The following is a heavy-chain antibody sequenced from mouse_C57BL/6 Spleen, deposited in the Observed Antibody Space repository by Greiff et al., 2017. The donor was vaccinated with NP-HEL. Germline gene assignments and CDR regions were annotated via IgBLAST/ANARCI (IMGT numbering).Heavy chain of an antibody. V-gene: IGHV5-17*01. Sequence: EVKLVESGGGLVKPGGSLKLSCAASGFTFSDYGMHWVRQAPEKGLEWVAYISSGGSNTYYADTVKGRFTISRDNAKNTLFLQMTHLGSEDTAMCYCARDWCFDYWGQGTTLTVSS. CDR1: GFTFSDYG. CDR2: ISSGGSNT. D-gene: IGHD1-1*02. CDR3: ARDWCFDY. J-gene: IGHJ2*01.